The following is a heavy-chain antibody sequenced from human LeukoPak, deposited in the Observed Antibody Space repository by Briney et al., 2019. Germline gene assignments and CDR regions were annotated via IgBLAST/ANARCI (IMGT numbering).Heavy chain of an antibody. CDR3: ARALSYHTYSSGWYIRYYFDY. V-gene: IGHV3-7*01. Sequence: GGSLRLSCAASGFTFSSYWMSWVRQAPGKGLEWVANIKQDGSEKYYVDSVKGRFTISRDNAKNSLYLQMNSLRAEDTAVYYCARALSYHTYSSGWYIRYYFDYWGQGTLVTVSS. CDR2: IKQDGSEK. J-gene: IGHJ4*02. D-gene: IGHD6-19*01. CDR1: GFTFSSYW.